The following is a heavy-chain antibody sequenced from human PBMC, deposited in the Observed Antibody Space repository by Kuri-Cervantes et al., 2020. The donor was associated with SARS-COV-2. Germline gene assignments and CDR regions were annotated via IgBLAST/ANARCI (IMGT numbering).Heavy chain of an antibody. V-gene: IGHV1-2*02. CDR3: ARLERDGWEPDGEFDY. Sequence: GESLKISCKASGYTFTSYGISWVRQAPGQGLEWMGWINPNSGGTNYTQKFQGRVTMTRDTSISTAYMELSRLRSDDTAVYYCARLERDGWEPDGEFDYWGQGTLVTVSS. CDR2: INPNSGGT. J-gene: IGHJ4*02. D-gene: IGHD1-26*01. CDR1: GYTFTSYG.